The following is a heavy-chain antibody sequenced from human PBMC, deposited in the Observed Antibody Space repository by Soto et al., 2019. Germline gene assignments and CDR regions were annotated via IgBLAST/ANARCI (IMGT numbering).Heavy chain of an antibody. CDR1: GFTFSSYA. Sequence: GGSLRFSCAASGFTFSSYAMSWVRQAPGKGLEWVSGISGSGDSTYYADSVKGRFTISRDNSKNTLYLQMNSLRAEDTAVYYCARETYYYDSSGYFNWFDPWGQGTLVTVSS. CDR3: ARETYYYDSSGYFNWFDP. V-gene: IGHV3-23*01. CDR2: ISGSGDST. J-gene: IGHJ5*02. D-gene: IGHD3-22*01.